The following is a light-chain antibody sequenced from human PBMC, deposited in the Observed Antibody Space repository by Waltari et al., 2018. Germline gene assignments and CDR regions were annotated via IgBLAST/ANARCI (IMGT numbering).Light chain of an antibody. V-gene: IGKV3-11*01. CDR3: QQRVNWPIT. J-gene: IGKJ4*01. Sequence: EIVLTQSPATLSLSPGERATLSCRASQSFSRSLVWYQQKPGQAPRLLIYDASNRATGIPARFSGSGSGTDYTLTISSLEAEDFAVYYCQQRVNWPITFGGGTKVEIK. CDR2: DAS. CDR1: QSFSRS.